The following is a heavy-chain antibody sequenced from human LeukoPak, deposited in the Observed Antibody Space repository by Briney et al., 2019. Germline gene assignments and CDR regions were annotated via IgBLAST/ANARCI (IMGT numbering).Heavy chain of an antibody. V-gene: IGHV3-30*03. CDR2: ISYDGRNK. J-gene: IGHJ3*02. CDR3: TTFDM. CDR1: GSTFTDYG. Sequence: PGRSLRLSCAASGSTFTDYGIHWVRQAPGKGLEWVAVISYDGRNKNYADSVKGRFTISRDDSKNTLYLQMNSLRVDDTALYYCTTFDMWGQGTMVTVSS.